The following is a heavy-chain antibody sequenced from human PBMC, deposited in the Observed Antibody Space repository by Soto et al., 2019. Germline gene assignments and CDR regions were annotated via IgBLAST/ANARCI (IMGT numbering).Heavy chain of an antibody. CDR3: ARYPTLTDYFFHGMDV. CDR2: IYPGDSDT. CDR1: GYTFTNYW. Sequence: GESLKISCKGSGYTFTNYWIVWVRQIPGKGLEWMGIIYPGDSDTRYSPSFQGQVTISADRSISTVYLQWSSLKASDTGMYYCARYPTLTDYFFHGMDVWGQGTTVTAP. J-gene: IGHJ6*02. D-gene: IGHD4-17*01. V-gene: IGHV5-51*01.